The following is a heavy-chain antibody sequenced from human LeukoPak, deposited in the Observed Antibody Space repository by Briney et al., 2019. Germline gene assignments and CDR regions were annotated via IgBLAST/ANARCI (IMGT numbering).Heavy chain of an antibody. CDR2: LSSTSAYI. CDR3: ARAVPQRDYYDSSGPLDY. D-gene: IGHD3-22*01. V-gene: IGHV3-21*01. Sequence: GGSLRLSCAGSGFALKRSSLSWVRQAPGYGLEWFSSLSSTSAYIYYADSVKGRFTISRDNAKNSLYLQMNSLRAEDTAVYYCARAVPQRDYYDSSGPLDYWGQGTLVTVSS. J-gene: IGHJ4*02. CDR1: GFALKRSS.